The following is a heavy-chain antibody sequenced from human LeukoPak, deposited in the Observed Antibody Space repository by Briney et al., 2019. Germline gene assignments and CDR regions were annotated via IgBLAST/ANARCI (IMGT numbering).Heavy chain of an antibody. CDR2: IKQDGSEK. CDR1: GFTFSSYW. CDR3: ARDQGYGAFDI. D-gene: IGHD2-15*01. Sequence: PGGSLRLSCAASGFTFSSYWMNWVRQAPGKGLEWVANIKQDGSEKYYVGSVKGRCTISRDNAKDSLFLQMNSPGAEDTAVYYCARDQGYGAFDIWGPGRMVTVSS. J-gene: IGHJ3*02. V-gene: IGHV3-7*04.